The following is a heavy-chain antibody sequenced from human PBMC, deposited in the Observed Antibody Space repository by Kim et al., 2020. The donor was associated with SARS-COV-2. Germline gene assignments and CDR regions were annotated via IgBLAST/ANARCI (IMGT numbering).Heavy chain of an antibody. CDR1: GGSISSGTW. CDR3: AGLDYDSGGYYWFDP. D-gene: IGHD1-26*01. Sequence: SETLSLTCGVSGGSISSGTWWWWGRQPPGKGLWWSGVISHSGNTNYNPSLRSLVTISVDKSKNQFSLSLNSVAAADTAVYYCAGLDYDSGGYYWFDPWRQRPLATGSS. V-gene: IGHV4-4*02. J-gene: IGHJ5*02. CDR2: ISHSGNT.